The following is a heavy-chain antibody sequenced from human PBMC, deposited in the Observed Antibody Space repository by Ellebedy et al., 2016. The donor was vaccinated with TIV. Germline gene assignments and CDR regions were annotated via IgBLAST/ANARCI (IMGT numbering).Heavy chain of an antibody. CDR2: IFSAADGGET. D-gene: IGHD4-23*01. V-gene: IGHV3-53*01. CDR3: ARDAAGNGGKLDY. J-gene: IGHJ4*02. CDR1: GFTVTTNY. Sequence: PGGSLRLSCAASGFTVTTNYMNWVRQAPGKGLEWVSVIFSAADGGETHYADSVKGRFTISRDSSKNTLYLQMNSLRAEDTAVYYCARDAAGNGGKLDYWGRGALVTVSS.